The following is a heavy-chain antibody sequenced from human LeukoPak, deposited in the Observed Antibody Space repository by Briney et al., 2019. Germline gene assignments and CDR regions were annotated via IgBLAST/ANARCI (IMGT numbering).Heavy chain of an antibody. CDR3: ASVCIAEWYWFDP. D-gene: IGHD6-13*01. Sequence: SETLSLTRTVSGASIRSYHWNWIRQPPRKGLEWIGYIYYSGSTNYNPSLKSRVTVSVDTSKNQFSLKLSSVTAADTAVYYCASVCIAEWYWFDPWGQGTLVTVSS. CDR1: GASIRSYH. CDR2: IYYSGST. J-gene: IGHJ5*02. V-gene: IGHV4-59*08.